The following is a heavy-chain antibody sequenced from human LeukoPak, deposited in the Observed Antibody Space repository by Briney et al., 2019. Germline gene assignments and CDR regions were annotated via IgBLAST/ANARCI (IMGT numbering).Heavy chain of an antibody. CDR3: ARGDYEH. V-gene: IGHV3-30*01. D-gene: IGHD4-17*01. CDR1: GFTFSSYA. CDR2: ISYDGSNK. Sequence: GGSLRLSCAASGFTFSSYAMHWVRQAPGKGPEWVAVISYDGSNKYYADSVKGRFTISRDNSKNTLYLQMNSLRAEDTAVYYCARGDYEHWGQGTLVTVSS. J-gene: IGHJ1*01.